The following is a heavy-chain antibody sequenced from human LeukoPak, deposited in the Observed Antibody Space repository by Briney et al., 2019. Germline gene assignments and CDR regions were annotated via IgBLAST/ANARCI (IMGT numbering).Heavy chain of an antibody. CDR1: GFTFSSYW. CDR2: ISYDGSNK. V-gene: IGHV3-30*03. Sequence: GGSLRLSCAASGFTFSSYWMSWVRQAPGKGLEWVAVISYDGSNKYYADSVKGRFTISRDNSKNTLYLQMNSLRAEDTAVYYCTTRGSSTSGEAFDIWGQGTMVTVSS. CDR3: TTRGSSTSGEAFDI. J-gene: IGHJ3*02. D-gene: IGHD2-2*01.